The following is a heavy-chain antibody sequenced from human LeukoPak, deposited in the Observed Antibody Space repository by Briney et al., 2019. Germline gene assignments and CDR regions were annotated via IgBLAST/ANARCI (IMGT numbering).Heavy chain of an antibody. V-gene: IGHV1-24*01. J-gene: IGHJ5*02. D-gene: IGHD2-2*01. CDR1: GYTLTELS. Sequence: ASVKVSCKVSGYTLTELSMHWVRQAPGKGLEWMGGFDPEDGETIYAQKFQGRVTMTEDTSTDTAFMELSSLRSEDTAVYYCARDHSLVPAAKYNWFDPWGQGTLVTVSS. CDR2: FDPEDGET. CDR3: ARDHSLVPAAKYNWFDP.